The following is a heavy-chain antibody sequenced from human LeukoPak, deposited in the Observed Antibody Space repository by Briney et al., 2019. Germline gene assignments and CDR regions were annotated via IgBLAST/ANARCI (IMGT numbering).Heavy chain of an antibody. Sequence: PGGSLRLSCAASGFTFSSYAMHWVRQAPGKGLEWVAVISYDGSNKYYADSVKGRFTISRDNSKNTLYLQMNSLRAEDTAVYYCAREFIPLRNAFDIWGQGTMVTVSS. J-gene: IGHJ3*02. CDR3: AREFIPLRNAFDI. CDR2: ISYDGSNK. V-gene: IGHV3-30-3*01. CDR1: GFTFSSYA. D-gene: IGHD2-2*02.